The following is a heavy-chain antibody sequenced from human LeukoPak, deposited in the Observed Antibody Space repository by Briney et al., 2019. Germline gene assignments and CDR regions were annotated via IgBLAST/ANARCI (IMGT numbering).Heavy chain of an antibody. J-gene: IGHJ5*02. CDR1: GYSISSGYY. Sequence: SETLSLTCTVSGYSISSGYYWGLIRQPPGKGLEWIGSIYHSGSTYYNPSLKSRVTISVDTSKNQFSLKLSSVTAADTAVYYCARGALRGWFDPWGQGTLVTVSS. CDR3: ARGALRGWFDP. CDR2: IYHSGST. V-gene: IGHV4-38-2*02.